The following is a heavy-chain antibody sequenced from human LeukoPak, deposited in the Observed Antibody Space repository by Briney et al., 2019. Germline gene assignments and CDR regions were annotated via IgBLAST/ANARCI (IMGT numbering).Heavy chain of an antibody. CDR2: IYPGDSDT. D-gene: IGHD6-6*01. V-gene: IGHV5-51*01. J-gene: IGHJ4*02. CDR1: GYSFTSYW. CDR3: ARRGQLPDFDY. Sequence: GESLKISCKGSGYSFTSYWIGWVRQMPGKGPEWMGIIYPGDSDTRYSPSFQGQVTISVDKSISTTYLQWNSLKASDTAMYYCARRGQLPDFDYWGQGTLVTVSS.